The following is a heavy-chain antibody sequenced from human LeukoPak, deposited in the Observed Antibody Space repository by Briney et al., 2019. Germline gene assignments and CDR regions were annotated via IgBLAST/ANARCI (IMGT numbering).Heavy chain of an antibody. CDR2: ISGSGGST. D-gene: IGHD6-19*01. Sequence: PGGSLRLSCAASGFTFSSYAMSWVRQAPGKGLEWVSAISGSGGSTYYADSVKGRFTISRDNSKNTLYLQMNSPRAEDTAVYYCAKDPSSGWLFDYWGQGTLVTVSS. V-gene: IGHV3-23*01. CDR1: GFTFSSYA. CDR3: AKDPSSGWLFDY. J-gene: IGHJ4*02.